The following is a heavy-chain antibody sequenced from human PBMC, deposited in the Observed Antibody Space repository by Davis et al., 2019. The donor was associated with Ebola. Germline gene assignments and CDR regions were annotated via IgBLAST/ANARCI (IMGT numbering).Heavy chain of an antibody. J-gene: IGHJ6*01. CDR3: TRAHYDLHQGPIGLPPGTLLQEHL. CDR1: GFTFSSYW. CDR2: IKQDGSEK. Sequence: GESLKISCAASGFTFSSYWMSWVRQAPGKGLEWVANIKQDGSEKYYVDSVKGRFTISRDNSKKTLFLQMDSLRAEDTAVYYCTRAHYDLHQGPIGLPPGTLLQEHLWG. V-gene: IGHV3-7*01. D-gene: IGHD3-16*01.